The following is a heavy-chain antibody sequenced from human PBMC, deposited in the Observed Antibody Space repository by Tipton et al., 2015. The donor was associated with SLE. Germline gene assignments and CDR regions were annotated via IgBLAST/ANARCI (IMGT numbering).Heavy chain of an antibody. V-gene: IGHV3-74*01. J-gene: IGHJ6*02. CDR2: ITSDGSTT. CDR3: ARDLKQALPDYYGMDV. Sequence: SLRLSCAVSGFTFSDYSMNWVRQAPGKGLGWVSRITSDGSTTADADFVRGRFTISRDNAKKTVYLQMNSLRAEDTALYYCARDLKQALPDYYGMDVWGQGTTVTVSS. CDR1: GFTFSDYS. D-gene: IGHD1-26*01.